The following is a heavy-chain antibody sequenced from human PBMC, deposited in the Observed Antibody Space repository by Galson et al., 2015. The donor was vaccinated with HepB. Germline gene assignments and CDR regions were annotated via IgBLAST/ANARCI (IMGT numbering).Heavy chain of an antibody. J-gene: IGHJ4*02. CDR3: ARVVITMIVVAPDY. D-gene: IGHD3-22*01. CDR1: GYTFTSYG. CDR2: ISAYNGNT. Sequence: SVKVSCKASGYTFTSYGISWVRQAPGQGLEWMGWISAYNGNTNYAQKLQGRVTMTTDTSTSTAYMELRSLRSDDTAVYYCARVVITMIVVAPDYWGQGTLVTVSS. V-gene: IGHV1-18*01.